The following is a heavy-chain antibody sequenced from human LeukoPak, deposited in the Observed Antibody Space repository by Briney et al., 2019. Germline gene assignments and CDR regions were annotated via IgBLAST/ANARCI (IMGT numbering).Heavy chain of an antibody. CDR1: GFTFDDYA. CDR2: ISWNSGSI. D-gene: IGHD6-13*01. CDR3: APDGIAAGGPYYFDY. V-gene: IGHV3-9*01. J-gene: IGHJ4*02. Sequence: PGGSLRLSCAASGFTFDDYAMHWVRQAPGKGLEWVSGISWNSGSIGYADSVKGRFTISRDNAKNSLYLQMNSLRAEDTAVYYCAPDGIAAGGPYYFDYWGQGTLVTVSS.